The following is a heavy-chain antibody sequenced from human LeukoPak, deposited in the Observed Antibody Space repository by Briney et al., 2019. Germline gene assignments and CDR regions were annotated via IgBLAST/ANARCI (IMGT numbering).Heavy chain of an antibody. Sequence: AESLILSCAVSGFTFSSYAMSWVRQAQGQGLEWGSAISVSGGRRYYADCVNGRFTTHRDNSKVTMYMQMNSLRAEVTAVYYCAKDSLEYIVVVVAATREGYWGQGTLVTVSS. J-gene: IGHJ4*02. CDR3: AKDSLEYIVVVVAATREGY. D-gene: IGHD2-15*01. CDR1: GFTFSSYA. CDR2: ISVSGGRR. V-gene: IGHV3-23*01.